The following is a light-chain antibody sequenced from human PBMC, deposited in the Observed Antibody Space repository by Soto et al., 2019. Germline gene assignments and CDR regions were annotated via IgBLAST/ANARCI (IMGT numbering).Light chain of an antibody. J-gene: IGLJ1*01. V-gene: IGLV2-14*03. CDR2: DVS. Sequence: QSALTQPASVSGSPGQSITISCTGSSSDVGGYNYVSWYQQHPGTAPKLMLYDVSNRPSGVSNRFSGSKSGNTASLTISGLQAEDEAYYCCTSFTIIGTPVFGTGTKLTVL. CDR3: TSFTIIGTPV. CDR1: SSDVGGYNY.